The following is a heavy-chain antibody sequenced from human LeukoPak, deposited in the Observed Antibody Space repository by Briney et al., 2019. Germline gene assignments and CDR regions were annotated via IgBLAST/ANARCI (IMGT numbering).Heavy chain of an antibody. D-gene: IGHD6-13*01. Sequence: ASVKVSRKASGYTFTSYYMHWVRQAPGQGLEWMGIINPSGGSTSYAQKFQGRVTMTRDTSTSTVYMELSSLRSEDTAVYYCARDPRIAAAGTSQYFDYWGQGTLVTVSS. CDR1: GYTFTSYY. CDR2: INPSGGST. V-gene: IGHV1-46*01. J-gene: IGHJ4*02. CDR3: ARDPRIAAAGTSQYFDY.